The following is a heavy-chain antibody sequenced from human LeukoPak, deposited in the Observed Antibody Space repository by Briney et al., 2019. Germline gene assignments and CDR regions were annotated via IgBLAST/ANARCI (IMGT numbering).Heavy chain of an antibody. J-gene: IGHJ4*02. Sequence: PGGSLRLSCAASGFTFDDYAMHWVRQAPGKGLEWVSGISWNSGSIGYADSVKGRFTISRDNAKNSLYLQMNSLRAEDTALYYCAKLLLGYSYGYDYWGQGTLVTVSS. CDR3: AKLLLGYSYGYDY. D-gene: IGHD5-18*01. CDR1: GFTFDDYA. V-gene: IGHV3-9*01. CDR2: ISWNSGSI.